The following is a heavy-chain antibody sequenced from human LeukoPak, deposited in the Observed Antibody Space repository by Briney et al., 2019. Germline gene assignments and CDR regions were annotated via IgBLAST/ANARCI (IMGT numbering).Heavy chain of an antibody. J-gene: IGHJ4*02. CDR3: AKDDAWLRFGE. V-gene: IGHV3-23*01. CDR1: GFTFSSYA. CDR2: ISTGGNT. D-gene: IGHD3-10*01. Sequence: GGSLRLSCAASGFTFSSYAMSWVRQAPGKGLEWVSGISTGGNTYYADSVKGRFTISRDNSKNTLYLEVISLTAEDTAVYYCAKDDAWLRFGEWSQGTLVTVSS.